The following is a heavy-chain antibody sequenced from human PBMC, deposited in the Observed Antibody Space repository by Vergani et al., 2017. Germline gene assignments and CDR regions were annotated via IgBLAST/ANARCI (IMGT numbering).Heavy chain of an antibody. CDR2: IYYSGNT. CDR3: AGVVPAATFDY. CDR1: GGSISSYY. D-gene: IGHD2-2*01. J-gene: IGHJ4*02. Sequence: QVQLQESGPGLVKPSETLSLTCTVSGGSISSYYWSWIRQPPGKGLEWIGYIYYSGNTNYNPSLKSRVTISVDTSKNQFSLKLSSVTAAVTAVYYCAGVVPAATFDYWGQGTLVTVAS. V-gene: IGHV4-59*01.